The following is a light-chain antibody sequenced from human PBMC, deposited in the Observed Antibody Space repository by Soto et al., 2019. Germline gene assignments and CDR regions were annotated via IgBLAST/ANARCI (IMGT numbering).Light chain of an antibody. CDR2: STN. Sequence: QTVVTQEPSFSVSPGGTVTLTCRLSSGSVSTNYYPSWYQQTPGQAPRTLIYSTNTRSSGVPDRFSGSILGNKAALTITGAQADDESDYYCVLYMGSGIWVFGGGTKLTVL. CDR3: VLYMGSGIWV. J-gene: IGLJ3*02. CDR1: SGSVSTNYY. V-gene: IGLV8-61*01.